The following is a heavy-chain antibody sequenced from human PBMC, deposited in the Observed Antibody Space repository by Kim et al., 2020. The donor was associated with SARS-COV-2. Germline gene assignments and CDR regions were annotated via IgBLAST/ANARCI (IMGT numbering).Heavy chain of an antibody. J-gene: IGHJ6*02. Sequence: YYADSVRGRFTICRDTDKKSVYRQMNSRGDEDTAVYYCAGDSGRGYAMDVWGQGTTVTVSS. V-gene: IGHV3-48*02. CDR3: AGDSGRGYAMDV.